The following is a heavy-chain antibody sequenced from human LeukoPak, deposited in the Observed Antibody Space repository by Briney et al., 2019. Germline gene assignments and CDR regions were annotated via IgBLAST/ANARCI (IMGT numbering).Heavy chain of an antibody. Sequence: GGSLRLSCTASGFTFSGAWMTWVRQAPGKGLEWVANIREDGTEKNYVDSVKGRFTISRDNAKNSLYLQMNSLRPEDTALYYCARTLGSGSYGEYYFDYWGQGTLVTVSS. V-gene: IGHV3-7*03. CDR1: GFTFSGAW. J-gene: IGHJ4*02. D-gene: IGHD3-10*01. CDR2: IREDGTEK. CDR3: ARTLGSGSYGEYYFDY.